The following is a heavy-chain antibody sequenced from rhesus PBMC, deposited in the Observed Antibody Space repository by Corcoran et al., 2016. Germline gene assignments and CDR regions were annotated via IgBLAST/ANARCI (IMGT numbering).Heavy chain of an antibody. J-gene: IGHJ6*01. CDR2: IYGSGGST. CDR1: GGSSSDSYY. D-gene: IGHD1-1*01. CDR3: ARDWRYSLYGLDS. V-gene: IGHV4-106*01. Sequence: QVQLQESGQGLVKHSENLSLTCAVSGGSSSDSYYWSWTRQPPGTGLEWIGYIYGSGGSTYYNPSLKSRVTISTDTSKNQFSLKLSSVTAADTAVYYCARDWRYSLYGLDSWGQGVVVTVSS.